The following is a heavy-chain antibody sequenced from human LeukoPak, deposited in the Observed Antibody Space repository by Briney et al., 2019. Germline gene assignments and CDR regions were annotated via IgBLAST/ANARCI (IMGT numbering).Heavy chain of an antibody. D-gene: IGHD3-22*01. CDR2: ISYNGNT. J-gene: IGHJ4*02. CDR1: GGSIISDYSY. CDR3: ASGDRSTYYFRY. V-gene: IGHV4-31*03. Sequence: SETLSPTCTVSGGSIISDYSYWNWIRQHPGKGLEWIGYISYNGNTNHNPSLKSRITISLDTSENQFSLKLTSVTAADTAVYYCASGDRSTYYFRYWGQGTLVTVSS.